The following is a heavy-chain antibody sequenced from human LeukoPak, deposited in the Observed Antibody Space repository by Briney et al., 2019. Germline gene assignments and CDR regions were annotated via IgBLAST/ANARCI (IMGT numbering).Heavy chain of an antibody. CDR1: EFTFSSYW. CDR3: AKDASNYFWYFDL. D-gene: IGHD1-1*01. V-gene: IGHV3-7*03. CDR2: IKLDGSVE. Sequence: GGSLRLSCAASEFTFSSYWMSWVRQAPGKGLEWVANIKLDGSVEYYVDSVRGRFTISRDNANHSLYLQMNSLRAEDTAVYYCAKDASNYFWYFDLWGRGTLVTVSS. J-gene: IGHJ2*01.